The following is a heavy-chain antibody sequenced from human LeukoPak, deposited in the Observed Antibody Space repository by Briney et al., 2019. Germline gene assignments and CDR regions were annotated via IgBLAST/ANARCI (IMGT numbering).Heavy chain of an antibody. CDR2: INIDGTTT. J-gene: IGHJ4*02. CDR1: GLTFTRYW. Sequence: GGSLRLSCAASGLTFTRYWMHWVRQVPGKGLVWVSRINIDGTTTNYADSVKGRFTVSRDNAKNTLFLQLSSLRVEDTAVYYCARDSYEVGATFDYWGQGTLVTVSS. CDR3: ARDSYEVGATFDY. V-gene: IGHV3-74*01. D-gene: IGHD1-26*01.